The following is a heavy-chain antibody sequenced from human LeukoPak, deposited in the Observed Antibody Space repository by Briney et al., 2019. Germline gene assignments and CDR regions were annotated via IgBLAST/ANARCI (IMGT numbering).Heavy chain of an antibody. D-gene: IGHD2-2*01. CDR2: INPNSGGT. CDR1: GYTFTGYY. J-gene: IGHJ5*02. CDR3: ARSIIVVPPAMPTT. V-gene: IGHV1-2*02. Sequence: GASVKVSCKASGYTFTGYYMHWVRQAPGQGLEWMGWINPNSGGTNYAQKFQDRVTMTRDTSISTAYMELSRLRSDDTAVYFCARSIIVVPPAMPTTWGQGTLVTVSS.